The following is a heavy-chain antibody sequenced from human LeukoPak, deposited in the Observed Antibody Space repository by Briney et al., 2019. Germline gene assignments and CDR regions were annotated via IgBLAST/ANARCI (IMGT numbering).Heavy chain of an antibody. CDR2: ISAYNGNT. Sequence: ASVKVSCKASGYTFTSYGISWVRQAPGQGLEWMGWISAYNGNTNNAQKLQGRVTMTTDTSTSTAYMELRSLRSDDTAVYYCARDQVVVTALAFDIWGQGTMVTVSS. CDR1: GYTFTSYG. CDR3: ARDQVVVTALAFDI. J-gene: IGHJ3*02. D-gene: IGHD2-21*02. V-gene: IGHV1-18*01.